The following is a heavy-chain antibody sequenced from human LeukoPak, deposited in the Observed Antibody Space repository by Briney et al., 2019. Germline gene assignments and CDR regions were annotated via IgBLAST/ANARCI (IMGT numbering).Heavy chain of an antibody. D-gene: IGHD2-15*01. Sequence: SETLSLTCTVSGGSISSYYWSWMRQPPGKRLEWMGYIFYSGSTNYHPSLKSRLTISVDTSKNQFSLKLRSVTAADTAVYLCARSNPSRLPPEDYYCYYMDVWRKGTTVTVSS. CDR3: ARSNPSRLPPEDYYCYYMDV. CDR1: GGSISSYY. CDR2: IFYSGST. J-gene: IGHJ6*03. V-gene: IGHV4-59*01.